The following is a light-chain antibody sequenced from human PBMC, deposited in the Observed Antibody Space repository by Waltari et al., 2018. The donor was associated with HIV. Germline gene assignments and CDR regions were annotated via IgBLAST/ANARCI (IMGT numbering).Light chain of an antibody. CDR2: GAS. Sequence: EIVLTQSPGTLSLSRGERATLSCRASQSVTSSFLSWYQQKPGQAPRLLIYGASSRATGIPDRFSGGGSGTDFTLTISRLEPEDFAVYYCQQYGSSPLTFGGGTKVDIK. CDR3: QQYGSSPLT. V-gene: IGKV3-20*01. J-gene: IGKJ4*01. CDR1: QSVTSSF.